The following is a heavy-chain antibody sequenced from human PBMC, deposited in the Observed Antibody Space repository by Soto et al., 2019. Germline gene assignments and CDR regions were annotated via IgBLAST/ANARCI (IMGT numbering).Heavy chain of an antibody. CDR3: ATRDSSMVY. J-gene: IGHJ4*02. V-gene: IGHV4-4*02. D-gene: IGHD6-13*01. CDR1: GVSISSHDC. Sequence: QVQLQESGPGLVKPSGTLSLTCAVSGVSISSHDCWTGVRQHPGKGLEWIGESHQSGNTNYNSSLESRVTIAVDKSKNPFFQKLTSGIVADAAVYYCATRDSSMVYWGQGTLVTVSS. CDR2: SHQSGNT.